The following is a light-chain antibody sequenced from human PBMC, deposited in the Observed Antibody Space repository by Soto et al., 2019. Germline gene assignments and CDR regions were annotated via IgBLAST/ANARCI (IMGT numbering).Light chain of an antibody. CDR2: DAS. J-gene: IGKJ4*02. CDR1: QSVSSSY. CDR3: QQYGSTPRT. Sequence: MLYSGTLSLSAGHRATLSCMASQSVSSSYLAWYQQKPGQAPRLLIYDASRRATGIPDRFSGSGSGTDFTLTISRLEPEDFAVYYCQQYGSTPRTFGEGTKVDTK. V-gene: IGKV3-20*01.